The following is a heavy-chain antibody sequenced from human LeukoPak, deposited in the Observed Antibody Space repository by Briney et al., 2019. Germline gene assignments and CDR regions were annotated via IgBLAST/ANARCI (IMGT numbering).Heavy chain of an antibody. V-gene: IGHV4-34*01. J-gene: IGHJ6*02. CDR3: ARDFQDSSGYYYGATYYYYYGMDV. Sequence: SSETLSLTCAVYGGSFSGYYWSWIRQPPGKGLEWIGEINHSGSTNYNPSLKSRVTISVDTSKNQFSLKLSSVTATDTAVYYCARDFQDSSGYYYGATYYYYYGMDVWGQGTTVTVSS. D-gene: IGHD3-22*01. CDR2: INHSGST. CDR1: GGSFSGYY.